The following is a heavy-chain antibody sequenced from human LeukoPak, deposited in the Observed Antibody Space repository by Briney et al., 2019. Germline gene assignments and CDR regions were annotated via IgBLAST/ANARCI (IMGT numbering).Heavy chain of an antibody. CDR1: GYTFTSHG. V-gene: IGHV1-18*01. Sequence: GASVKVSCKASGYTFTSHGISWVRQAPGQGLEWMGWISTYNGNTNYAQKLQGRVSMTTDTSTSTAYMDLRSLRSDDTAVYYCARGIPKYSSSIWFDPWGQGTLVTVSS. J-gene: IGHJ5*02. D-gene: IGHD6-6*01. CDR2: ISTYNGNT. CDR3: ARGIPKYSSSIWFDP.